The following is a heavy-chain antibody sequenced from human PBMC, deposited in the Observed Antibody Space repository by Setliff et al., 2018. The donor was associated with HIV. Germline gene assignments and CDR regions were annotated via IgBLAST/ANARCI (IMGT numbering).Heavy chain of an antibody. CDR2: IFYTGST. Sequence: SETLSLTCTVSGGSISSYYWTWLRQFPGKGLEWIGFIFYTGSTTYNPSLKSRVTISVDTSKNQFSLKLSSVTAADTAVYYCARRTFGSGRLDPWGQGTLVTVSS. D-gene: IGHD3-16*01. CDR1: GGSISSYY. V-gene: IGHV4-59*08. CDR3: ARRTFGSGRLDP. J-gene: IGHJ5*02.